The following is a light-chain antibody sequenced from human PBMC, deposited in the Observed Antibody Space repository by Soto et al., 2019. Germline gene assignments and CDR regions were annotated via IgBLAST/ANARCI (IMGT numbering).Light chain of an antibody. CDR1: QSISTY. Sequence: IPMTQSPSALSASAGDRVTITCRASQSISTYLNWYQQQPGQAPALLIYGASSLQSGVPSSFSGSGSGTDFTLTISSLQPEDVATSYCHHTHSMLTFGQGTKVEIK. CDR3: HHTHSMLT. J-gene: IGKJ1*01. CDR2: GAS. V-gene: IGKV1-39*01.